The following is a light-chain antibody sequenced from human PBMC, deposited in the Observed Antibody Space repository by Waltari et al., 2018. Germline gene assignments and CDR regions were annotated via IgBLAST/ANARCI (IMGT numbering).Light chain of an antibody. Sequence: SYELTQPPSVSVSPGQTASITRSGDKLGDKYACWYQQKPGQSPALGIYQDNKRPSGPPERFSGSNSGNTATLTISGTQAMDEADYYCQAWDSTTVVFGGGTKLTVL. CDR1: KLGDKY. V-gene: IGLV3-1*01. J-gene: IGLJ2*01. CDR2: QDN. CDR3: QAWDSTTVV.